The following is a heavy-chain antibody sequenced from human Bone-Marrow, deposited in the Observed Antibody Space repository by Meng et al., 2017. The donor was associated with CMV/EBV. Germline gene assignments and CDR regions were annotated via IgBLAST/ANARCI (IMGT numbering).Heavy chain of an antibody. V-gene: IGHV4-59*01. J-gene: IGHJ6*02. CDR1: GGSISSYY. Sequence: SETLSLTCTVSGGSISSYYWSWIRQPPGKGLEWIGYIYYSGSTNYNPSLKGRVTISLDTSKNQFSLKLSSVSAADTAVYYCARGGEGQYYYGMDVWGQGTTVTVSS. CDR3: ARGGEGQYYYGMDV. CDR2: IYYSGST. D-gene: IGHD3-16*01.